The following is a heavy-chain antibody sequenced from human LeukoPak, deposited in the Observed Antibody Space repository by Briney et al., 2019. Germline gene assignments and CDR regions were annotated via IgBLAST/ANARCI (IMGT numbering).Heavy chain of an antibody. J-gene: IGHJ4*02. Sequence: SQTLSLTCTVSGGSISSGGYYWSWIRQHPGKGLEWIGYIYYSGSTYYNPSLKSRVTISVDTSKNQFTLKLSSVTAADTAVYYCARVFGEEAVAGIDYFDYWGQGTLVTVSS. CDR2: IYYSGST. CDR3: ARVFGEEAVAGIDYFDY. V-gene: IGHV4-31*03. D-gene: IGHD6-19*01. CDR1: GGSISSGGYY.